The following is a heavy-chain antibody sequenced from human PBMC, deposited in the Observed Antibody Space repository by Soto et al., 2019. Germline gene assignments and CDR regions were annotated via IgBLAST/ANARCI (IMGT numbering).Heavy chain of an antibody. V-gene: IGHV1-69*13. CDR3: ARAPYYGSGYYYYGMDV. Sequence: SVKVSCKXSGGTFSSYAISWVRQAPGQGLEWMGGIIPIFGTANYAQKFQGRVTITADESTSTAYMELSSLRSEDTAVYYCARAPYYGSGYYYYGMDVWGQGTTVTVSS. CDR1: GGTFSSYA. J-gene: IGHJ6*02. D-gene: IGHD3-10*01. CDR2: IIPIFGTA.